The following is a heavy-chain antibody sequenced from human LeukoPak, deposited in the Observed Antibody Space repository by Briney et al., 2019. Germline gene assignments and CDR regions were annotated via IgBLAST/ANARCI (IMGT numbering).Heavy chain of an antibody. CDR2: IYTSGST. J-gene: IGHJ4*02. Sequence: SETLSLTCTVSGGSISSYYWSWIRQPAGKGLEWIGRIYTSGSTNYNPYLKSRVTMSVDTSKNQFSLMLSSATAADTAVYYCARDLNWYSGYLFDYWGQGTLVTVSA. CDR1: GGSISSYY. CDR3: ARDLNWYSGYLFDY. V-gene: IGHV4-4*07. D-gene: IGHD5-12*01.